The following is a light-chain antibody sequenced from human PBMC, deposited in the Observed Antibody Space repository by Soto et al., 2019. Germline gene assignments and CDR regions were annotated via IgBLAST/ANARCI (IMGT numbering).Light chain of an antibody. Sequence: DIQMTQSPSTLSASVGDRVTITCRASQSISSWLAWYKHKPGKAPKLLIYDASSLESGVPSRFSGSGSGTEFTLTISSLEPDDFASYYCQQYNSYSYTFRQGTKLEIK. V-gene: IGKV1-5*01. CDR1: QSISSW. CDR3: QQYNSYSYT. CDR2: DAS. J-gene: IGKJ2*01.